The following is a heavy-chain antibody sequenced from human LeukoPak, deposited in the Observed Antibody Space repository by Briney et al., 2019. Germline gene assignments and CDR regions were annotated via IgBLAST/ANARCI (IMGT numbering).Heavy chain of an antibody. Sequence: SQTLSLTCAISGDSVSSNSAAWNWIRQSPSRGLEWLGRTYYRSKWYNDYAVSVKSRITINPDTSKNQFSLQLSSVTPEVTAVYYCARLQYCSGTSCYWFDPWGQGTLVTVSS. CDR1: GDSVSSNSAA. V-gene: IGHV6-1*01. CDR3: ARLQYCSGTSCYWFDP. CDR2: TYYRSKWYN. J-gene: IGHJ5*02. D-gene: IGHD2-2*01.